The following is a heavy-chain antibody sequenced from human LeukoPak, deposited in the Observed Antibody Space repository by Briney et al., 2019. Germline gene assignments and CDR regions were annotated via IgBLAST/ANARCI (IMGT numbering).Heavy chain of an antibody. D-gene: IGHD3-22*01. CDR2: ISYDGSNK. CDR1: GFTFSSYG. V-gene: IGHV3-30*18. CDR3: AKDGTYDSSGYDYYYYGMDV. Sequence: GGSLRLSCAASGFTFSSYGMHWVRQAPGKGLEWVAVISYDGSNKYYADSVKGRFTISRDNSKNTLYLQMNSLRAEDTAVYYCAKDGTYDSSGYDYYYYGMDVWGQGTTVTVSS. J-gene: IGHJ6*02.